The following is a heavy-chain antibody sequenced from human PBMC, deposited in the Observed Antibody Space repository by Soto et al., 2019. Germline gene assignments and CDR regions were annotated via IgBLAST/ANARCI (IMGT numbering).Heavy chain of an antibody. CDR2: ITGSGANT. CDR1: GFTFSSNA. Sequence: EVQLLESGGGLVQPGGSLRISCAASGFTFSSNALSWVRQAPGKGLEWVAAITGSGANTYYADSVKGRFTISRDNFKNTVYLEMNSLRADDTAVYYCAKGPVRFDYWGQGTLVTVSS. J-gene: IGHJ4*02. V-gene: IGHV3-23*01. CDR3: AKGPVRFDY. D-gene: IGHD1-1*01.